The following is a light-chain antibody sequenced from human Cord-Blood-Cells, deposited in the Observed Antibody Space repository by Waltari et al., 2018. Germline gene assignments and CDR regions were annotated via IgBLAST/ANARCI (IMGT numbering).Light chain of an antibody. Sequence: SYVLTQPPSVSVAPGQTARITCGGNTIGSKSVHWYQQKPGQAPVLVVYDDSDRPPGIPERFSGSNSGNTATLTISRVEAGDEADYYCQVWDSSSDHYVFGTGTKVTVL. J-gene: IGLJ1*01. CDR1: TIGSKS. V-gene: IGLV3-21*02. CDR3: QVWDSSSDHYV. CDR2: DDS.